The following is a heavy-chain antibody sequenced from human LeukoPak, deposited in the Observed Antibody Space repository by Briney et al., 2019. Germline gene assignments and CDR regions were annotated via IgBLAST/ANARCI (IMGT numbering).Heavy chain of an antibody. Sequence: GGSLRLSCAVSGFTFSSYAMSWVRQAPGKGLEWVSAISGSGGSTYYADSVKGRFTISRDNSKNTLYLQMNSLRAEDTAVYYCAKDVSSGFGRYYYYYGMDVWGQGTTVTVSS. CDR3: AKDVSSGFGRYYYYYGMDV. V-gene: IGHV3-23*01. CDR1: GFTFSSYA. J-gene: IGHJ6*02. D-gene: IGHD6-19*01. CDR2: ISGSGGST.